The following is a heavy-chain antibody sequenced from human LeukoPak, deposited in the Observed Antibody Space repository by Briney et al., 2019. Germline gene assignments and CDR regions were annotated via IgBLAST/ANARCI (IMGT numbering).Heavy chain of an antibody. CDR3: ARVCSGGSCYSNAIDY. CDR1: GYTFTGYY. Sequence: VASVKVSCKASGYTFTGYYMHWVRQAPGQGLEWMGWINPNSGGTNYAQKFQGRVTMTRDTSISTAYMELSRLRSDDTVVYYCARVCSGGSCYSNAIDYWGQGTLVTVSS. V-gene: IGHV1-2*02. J-gene: IGHJ4*02. CDR2: INPNSGGT. D-gene: IGHD2-15*01.